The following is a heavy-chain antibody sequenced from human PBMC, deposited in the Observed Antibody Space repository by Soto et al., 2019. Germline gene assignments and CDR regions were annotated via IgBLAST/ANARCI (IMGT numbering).Heavy chain of an antibody. CDR2: VYYSGST. V-gene: IGHV4-59*12. J-gene: IGHJ4*02. CDR3: ARDVRTVRDDYNQDY. Sequence: SETLSLTCTVSGDSINGYYWSWIRQSPEKGLEWLGYVYYSGSTHYNPSLKSRVSLSVDTSKNQFSLELSSVTAADTAVYYCARDVRTVRDDYNQDYWGQGTLVTVSS. D-gene: IGHD3-10*01. CDR1: GDSINGYY.